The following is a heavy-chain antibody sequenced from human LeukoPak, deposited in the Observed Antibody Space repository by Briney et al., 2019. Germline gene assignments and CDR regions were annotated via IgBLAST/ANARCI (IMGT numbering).Heavy chain of an antibody. CDR3: ATHDFWSVPDFDY. CDR1: GFTFSSYS. V-gene: IGHV3-21*01. J-gene: IGHJ4*02. Sequence: GVSLRLSCAASGFTFSSYSMNWVRQAPGKGLEWVSSISSSTSYIYYADSVKGRFTISRDNAKNSLYLQMNSLRAEDTAVYYCATHDFWSVPDFDYWGQGTLVTVSS. CDR2: ISSSTSYI. D-gene: IGHD3-3*01.